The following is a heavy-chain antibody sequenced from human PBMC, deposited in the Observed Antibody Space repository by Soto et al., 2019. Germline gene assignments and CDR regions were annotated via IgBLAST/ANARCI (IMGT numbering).Heavy chain of an antibody. CDR2: INPNSGGT. CDR3: ARLRVAAAGNYYYYYGMDV. D-gene: IGHD6-13*01. V-gene: IGHV1-2*04. CDR1: GYTFTGYY. Sequence: ASVKVSCKASGYTFTGYYMHWVRQAPGQGLEWMGWINPNSGGTNYAQKFQGWVTMTRDTSISTAYMELSRLRSDDTAVYFCARLRVAAAGNYYYYYGMDVWGQGTTVTVSS. J-gene: IGHJ6*02.